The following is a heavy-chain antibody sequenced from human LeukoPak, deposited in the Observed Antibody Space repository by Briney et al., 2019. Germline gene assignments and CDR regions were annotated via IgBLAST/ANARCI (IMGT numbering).Heavy chain of an antibody. CDR2: INQDGSEK. Sequence: GGSLRLSCAASGFTFSSYWMSWVRQAPGNGLEWVANINQDGSEKYYVDSVKGRFAISRDNAKNSLSLQMNSLRAEDTAVYYCATHVSGWKGFFDYWGQGTLVTVSS. CDR3: ATHVSGWKGFFDY. CDR1: GFTFSSYW. V-gene: IGHV3-7*03. J-gene: IGHJ4*02. D-gene: IGHD6-19*01.